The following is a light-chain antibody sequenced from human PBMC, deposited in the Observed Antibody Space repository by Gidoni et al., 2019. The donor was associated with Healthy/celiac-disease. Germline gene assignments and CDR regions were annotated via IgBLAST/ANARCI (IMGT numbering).Light chain of an antibody. CDR2: GKN. CDR3: NSRDSSGNPR. Sequence: SSELTQDPAVSVALGQTVRITCQGDSLRSYYASWDQQKPGQAPVLVIYGKNNRPSGIPGRFSGSSSGNTASLTITGAQAEDEADYYCNSRDSSGNPRFGGGTKLTVL. CDR1: SLRSYY. J-gene: IGLJ2*01. V-gene: IGLV3-19*01.